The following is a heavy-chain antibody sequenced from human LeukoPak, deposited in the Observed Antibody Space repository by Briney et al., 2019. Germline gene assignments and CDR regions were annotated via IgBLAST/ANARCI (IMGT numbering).Heavy chain of an antibody. V-gene: IGHV4-34*01. CDR3: ARGDTAYWFDY. CDR2: INHSGST. Sequence: SETQSLTCAVYGGSFSGYYWSWIRQPPGKGLEWIGEINHSGSTNYNPSLKSRVTISVDTSKNQFSLKLSSVTAADTAVYYCARGDTAYWFDYWGQGTLVTVSS. J-gene: IGHJ4*02. D-gene: IGHD5-18*01. CDR1: GGSFSGYY.